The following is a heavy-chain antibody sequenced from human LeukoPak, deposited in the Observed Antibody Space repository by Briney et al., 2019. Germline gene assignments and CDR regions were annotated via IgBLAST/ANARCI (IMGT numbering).Heavy chain of an antibody. V-gene: IGHV3-30*18. D-gene: IGHD4-11*01. CDR2: ISSDGSDK. Sequence: GGSLRLSCAASGFTFSSYGMHWVRQAPGKGLEWVAVISSDGSDKYNIDSVKGRFTISRDKSKNTLYLQMNSLRAEDTAVYYCAKSGPSIFLDSNIDYWGQGTLVTVSS. CDR3: AKSGPSIFLDSNIDY. J-gene: IGHJ4*02. CDR1: GFTFSSYG.